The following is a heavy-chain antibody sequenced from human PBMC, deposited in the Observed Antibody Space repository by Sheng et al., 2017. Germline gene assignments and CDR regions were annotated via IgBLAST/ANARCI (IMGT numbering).Heavy chain of an antibody. CDR2: VNHSGST. CDR3: ARYRHSSSVQEYSSGWHFDY. CDR1: RGSFSGDY. V-gene: IGHV4-34*01. Sequence: QVQLQQWGAGLLKPSETLSLTCAVYRGSFSGDYWSWIRQPPREGAWSGLGKVNHSGSTNYNPSLKSRVIISLDTSKNQFSLNLSSVTAADTAVYYCARYRHSSSVQEYSSGWHFDYWGQG. J-gene: IGHJ4*02. D-gene: IGHD6-19*01.